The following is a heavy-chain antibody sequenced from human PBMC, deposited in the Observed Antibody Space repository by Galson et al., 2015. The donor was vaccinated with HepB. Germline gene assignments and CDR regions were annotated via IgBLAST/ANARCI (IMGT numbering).Heavy chain of an antibody. Sequence: SVKVSCKVSGYTLTELSMHWVRQAPGKGLEWMGGFDPEDGETIYAQKFQGRVTMTEDTSTDTAYMELSSLRSEDTAVYYCATAARDTMVRGVIIHYYYYGMDVWGQGTTVTVSS. D-gene: IGHD3-10*01. V-gene: IGHV1-24*01. CDR2: FDPEDGET. CDR1: GYTLTELS. CDR3: ATAARDTMVRGVIIHYYYYGMDV. J-gene: IGHJ6*02.